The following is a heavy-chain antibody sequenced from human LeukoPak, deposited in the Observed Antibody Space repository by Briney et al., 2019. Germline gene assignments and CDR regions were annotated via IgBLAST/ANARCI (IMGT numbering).Heavy chain of an antibody. J-gene: IGHJ4*02. CDR3: ARDAPYYDILTGYLFPPS. Sequence: SETLSLTCTVSGGSISSGDYYWSWIRQPPGKGLERIGYIYYSGSTYYNPSLKSRVTISVDTSKNQFSLKLSSVTAADTAVYYCARDAPYYDILTGYLFPPSWGQGTPVTVSS. V-gene: IGHV4-30-4*01. CDR2: IYYSGST. D-gene: IGHD3-9*01. CDR1: GGSISSGDYY.